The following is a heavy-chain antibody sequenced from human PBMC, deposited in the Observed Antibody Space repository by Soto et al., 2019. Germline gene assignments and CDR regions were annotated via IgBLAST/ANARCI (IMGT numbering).Heavy chain of an antibody. D-gene: IGHD3-10*01. V-gene: IGHV3-66*01. CDR1: GYSVSYRY. Sequence: EVHLVESGGGLVQPGGSLRLSCAASGYSVSYRYMSWVRQAPGKGLECVSVMFSDGNTFYADSVRGRFTISRDNSKNMVYLQMNRLRVEDTAVYYCTTPSGGYWGQGTLVAVSS. CDR3: TTPSGGY. J-gene: IGHJ4*02. CDR2: MFSDGNT.